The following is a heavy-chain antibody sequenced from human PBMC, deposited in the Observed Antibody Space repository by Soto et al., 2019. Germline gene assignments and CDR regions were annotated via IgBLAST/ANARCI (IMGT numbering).Heavy chain of an antibody. V-gene: IGHV3-23*01. J-gene: IGHJ5*02. CDR1: DVTFFNHG. D-gene: IGHD6-19*01. CDR2: FGGSGGST. Sequence: PGGPQRLSERASDVTFFNHGLASVAPHQAKGAALVCGFGGSGGSTYYTDSVKGRFTISRDNSKNTLYLQMNSLRAEDTAVYYCAKVRSSGWYASEGINNWVDPWGQGTLV. CDR3: AKVRSSGWYASEGINNWVDP.